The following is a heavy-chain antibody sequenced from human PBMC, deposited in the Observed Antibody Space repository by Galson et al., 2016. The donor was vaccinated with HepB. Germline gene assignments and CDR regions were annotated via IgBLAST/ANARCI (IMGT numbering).Heavy chain of an antibody. CDR3: AKEGGNTNWLDP. CDR1: GFTLSNYV. D-gene: IGHD4-23*01. Sequence: SLRLSCAASGFTLSNYVMHRVRQVPGKGLEWVAVISSDGSNKDHAESVSGRLTISRDNSKNTLYLQMNSLRSEDTAVYYCAKEGGNTNWLDPWGQGTLVTVSS. J-gene: IGHJ5*02. V-gene: IGHV3-30*18. CDR2: ISSDGSNK.